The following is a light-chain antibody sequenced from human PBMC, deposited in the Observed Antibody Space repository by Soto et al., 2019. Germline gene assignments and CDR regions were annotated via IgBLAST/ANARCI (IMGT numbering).Light chain of an antibody. J-gene: IGKJ1*01. CDR2: AAS. CDR3: QQSYSRVT. CDR1: QSINSR. Sequence: DIQMTQSPSSLSASVGDTVTITCRASQSINSRVSWYQQKAGQAPKLLIYAASRLQSGVPSRFSGSGSGTDFTLTISRLQPEDFATYFCQQSYSRVTFGKGAKVDIK. V-gene: IGKV1-39*01.